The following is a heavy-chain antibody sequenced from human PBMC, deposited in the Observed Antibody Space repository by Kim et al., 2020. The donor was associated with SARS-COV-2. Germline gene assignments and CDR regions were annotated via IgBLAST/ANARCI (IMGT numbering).Heavy chain of an antibody. V-gene: IGHV4-34*01. CDR3: ARGKGRIAHYYYGMDV. CDR2: INHSGST. J-gene: IGHJ6*02. D-gene: IGHD6-13*01. Sequence: SETLSLTCAVYGGSFSGYYWSWIRQPPGKGLEWIGEINHSGSTNYNPSLKSRVTISVDTSKNQFSLKLSSVTAADTAVYYCARGKGRIAHYYYGMDVWGQGTTVTVSS. CDR1: GGSFSGYY.